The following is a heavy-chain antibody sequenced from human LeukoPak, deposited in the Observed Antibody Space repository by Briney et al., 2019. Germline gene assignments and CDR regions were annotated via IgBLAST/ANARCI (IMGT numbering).Heavy chain of an antibody. J-gene: IGHJ4*02. CDR2: ISSSSSYI. CDR1: GFTFSSYS. Sequence: GGSLRLSCAASGFTFSSYSMNWVRQAPGKGLEWVSSISSSSSYIYYADSVKGRFTISRDNAKNSLYLQMNSLRAEDTAVYYCARTEIAARRLDYWGQGTLVTVSS. CDR3: ARTEIAARRLDY. V-gene: IGHV3-21*01. D-gene: IGHD6-6*01.